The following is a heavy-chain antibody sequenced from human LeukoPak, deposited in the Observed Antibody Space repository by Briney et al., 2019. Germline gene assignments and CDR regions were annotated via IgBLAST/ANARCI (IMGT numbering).Heavy chain of an antibody. Sequence: PSETLSLTCAVYGGSFSGYYWGWIRQPPGKGLEWIGSLYYSGSAYYNPSLKSRVTISVDTSKNQFSLKLNSVTAADTAVYYCARHSGMTTVTAYLDYWGQGTLVTVSS. D-gene: IGHD4-17*01. V-gene: IGHV4-39*01. J-gene: IGHJ4*02. CDR1: GGSFSGYY. CDR3: ARHSGMTTVTAYLDY. CDR2: LYYSGSA.